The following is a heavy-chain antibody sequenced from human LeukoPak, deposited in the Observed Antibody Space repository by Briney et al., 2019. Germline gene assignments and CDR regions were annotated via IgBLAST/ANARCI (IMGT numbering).Heavy chain of an antibody. D-gene: IGHD3-9*01. Sequence: PGGSLRLSCAAPGFTFSSYAMSWVRQAPGKGLEWVSYISSSSSTIYYADSVKGRFTISRDNAKNSLYLQMNSLRDEDTAVYYCARGISTVRNWFDPWGQGTLVTVSS. V-gene: IGHV3-48*02. CDR2: ISSSSSTI. J-gene: IGHJ5*02. CDR1: GFTFSSYA. CDR3: ARGISTVRNWFDP.